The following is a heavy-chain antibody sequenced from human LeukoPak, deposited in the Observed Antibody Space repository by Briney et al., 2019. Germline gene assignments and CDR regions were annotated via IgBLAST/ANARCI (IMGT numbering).Heavy chain of an antibody. J-gene: IGHJ4*02. CDR2: ISYDGSNK. D-gene: IGHD4-23*01. V-gene: IGHV3-30-3*01. CDR1: GFTFSSYA. Sequence: GGSLRLSCAASGFTFSSYAMHWVRQAPGKGLEWVALISYDGSNKYYADSVKGRFTISRDNSKNTLYLQMNSLRAEDTAVYYCARDAISNYGGNSGIDYWGQGTLVTVSS. CDR3: ARDAISNYGGNSGIDY.